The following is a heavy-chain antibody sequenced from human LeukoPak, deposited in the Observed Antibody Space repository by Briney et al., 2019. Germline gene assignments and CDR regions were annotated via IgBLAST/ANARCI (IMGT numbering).Heavy chain of an antibody. D-gene: IGHD4-17*01. Sequence: PGVSLRLSGSAYGFTFSNYGMYWVRQAPGQGLEFVSALSSDGNNTFYADSGKGRFTSFRVNCKNTLYIQSSSLRGGDTAVYDGVRVKEYGDRNLYYFGYWGQGTLVTVSS. V-gene: IGHV3-64D*06. J-gene: IGHJ4*02. CDR2: LSSDGNNT. CDR1: GFTFSNYG. CDR3: VRVKEYGDRNLYYFGY.